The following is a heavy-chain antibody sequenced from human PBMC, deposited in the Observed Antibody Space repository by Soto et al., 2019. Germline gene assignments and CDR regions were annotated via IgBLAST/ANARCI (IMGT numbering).Heavy chain of an antibody. D-gene: IGHD3-10*01. Sequence: SETLSLTCTFSVGSIINYYWTWIRQPAGKGLEWIGRISTSGSTNYNPSLKSRVTMSVDTSKNQFSLNLSSVTAADTAVYYCARDRTVRGDWFDPWGQGTLVTVSS. CDR3: ARDRTVRGDWFDP. J-gene: IGHJ5*02. CDR1: VGSIINYY. CDR2: ISTSGST. V-gene: IGHV4-4*07.